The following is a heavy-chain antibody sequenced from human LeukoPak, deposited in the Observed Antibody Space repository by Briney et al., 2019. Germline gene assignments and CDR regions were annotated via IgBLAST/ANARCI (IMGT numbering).Heavy chain of an antibody. CDR3: ARGVVGVT. D-gene: IGHD1-26*01. CDR2: INHSGST. Sequence: SETLSLTCAVYGGSFSGYYWSWIRQPPGKGLEWIGEINHSGSTNYNPSLKSRVTISVDTSKNQFSLKLSSVTAADTAVYYCARGVVGVTWGQGTLVTVSS. V-gene: IGHV4-34*01. J-gene: IGHJ5*02. CDR1: GGSFSGYY.